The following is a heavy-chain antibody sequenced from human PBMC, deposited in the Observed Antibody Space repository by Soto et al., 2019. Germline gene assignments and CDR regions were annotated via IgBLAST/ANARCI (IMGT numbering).Heavy chain of an antibody. D-gene: IGHD3-3*01. CDR3: ARDLRDTILLWAYGMDV. J-gene: IGHJ6*02. CDR2: IYHSGST. CDR1: GGSSSSSNW. V-gene: IGHV4-4*02. Sequence: QVQLQESGPGLVKPSGTLSLTCAVSGGSSSSSNWWSWVRQPPGKGLEWIGEIYHSGSTNYNPSLKSRVTISVDKSKNQFSLKLSSVTAADTAVYYCARDLRDTILLWAYGMDVWGQGTTVTVSS.